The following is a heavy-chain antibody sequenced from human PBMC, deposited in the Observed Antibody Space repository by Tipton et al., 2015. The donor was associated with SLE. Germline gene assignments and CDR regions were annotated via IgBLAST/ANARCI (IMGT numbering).Heavy chain of an antibody. J-gene: IGHJ3*02. Sequence: TLSLTCTVSGGSISSYYWSWIRQPPGKGMEWIGYIYVSGSTNYNPSLKSRGTISVDTSKNQFSLKLNSVTAADTAVYYCAIPTTQHCSGGGCYRHDAFDIWGQGTMVTVSS. CDR1: GGSISSYY. CDR3: AIPTTQHCSGGGCYRHDAFDI. D-gene: IGHD2-15*01. V-gene: IGHV4-4*08. CDR2: IYVSGST.